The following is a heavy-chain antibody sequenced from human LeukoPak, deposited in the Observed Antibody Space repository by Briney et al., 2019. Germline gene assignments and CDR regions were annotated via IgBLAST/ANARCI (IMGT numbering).Heavy chain of an antibody. CDR1: GFTFSSYA. J-gene: IGHJ4*02. V-gene: IGHV3-30-3*01. CDR2: ISYDGSNK. CDR3: ALEYQLLYSRGY. D-gene: IGHD2-2*02. Sequence: GGPLRLSCAASGFTFSSYAMHWVRQAPGKGLEWVAVISYDGSNKYYADSVKGRFTISRDNSKNTLYLQMNSLRAEDTAVYYCALEYQLLYSRGYWGQGTLVTVSS.